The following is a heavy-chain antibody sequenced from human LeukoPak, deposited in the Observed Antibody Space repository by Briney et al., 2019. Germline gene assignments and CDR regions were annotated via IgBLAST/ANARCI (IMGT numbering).Heavy chain of an antibody. J-gene: IGHJ4*02. Sequence: SETLSLTCTVSGGSISSYYWSWIRQPTGKGLEWIGYIYYSGSTNYNPSLKSRVTISVDTSKNQFSLKLSSVTAADTAVYYCASSSGWPRSVDYWGQGTLVTVSS. CDR3: ASSSGWPRSVDY. V-gene: IGHV4-59*01. CDR2: IYYSGST. CDR1: GGSISSYY. D-gene: IGHD6-19*01.